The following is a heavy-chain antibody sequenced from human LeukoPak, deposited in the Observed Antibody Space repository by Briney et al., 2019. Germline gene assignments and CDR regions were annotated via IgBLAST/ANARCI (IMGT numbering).Heavy chain of an antibody. Sequence: PGGFLRLSCAASGNYWMHWVRQVPGQGLVWVSHINSDGSWTSYADSVKGRFTISKDNAKNTVYLQMNSLRAEDTAVYYCVSFYETYWGRGTLVTVSS. V-gene: IGHV3-74*01. D-gene: IGHD2/OR15-2a*01. J-gene: IGHJ4*02. CDR2: INSDGSWT. CDR1: GNYW. CDR3: VSFYETY.